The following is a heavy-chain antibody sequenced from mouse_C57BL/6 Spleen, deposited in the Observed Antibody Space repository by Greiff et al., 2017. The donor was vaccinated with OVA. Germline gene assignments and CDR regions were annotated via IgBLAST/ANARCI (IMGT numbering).Heavy chain of an antibody. CDR2: IWWDDDK. CDR1: GFSLSTFGMG. Sequence: QVTLKESGPGILQPSQTLSLTCSFSGFSLSTFGMGVGWIRQPSGKGLEWLAHIWWDDDKYYNPALKSRLTISKDTSKNQVFLKIANVDTADTATYYCARMTHYYGSSYFDYWGQGTTLTVSS. J-gene: IGHJ2*01. D-gene: IGHD1-1*01. CDR3: ARMTHYYGSSYFDY. V-gene: IGHV8-8*01.